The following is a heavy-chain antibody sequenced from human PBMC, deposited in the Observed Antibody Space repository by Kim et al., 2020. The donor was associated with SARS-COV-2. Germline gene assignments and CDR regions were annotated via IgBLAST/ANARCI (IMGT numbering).Heavy chain of an antibody. Sequence: GGSLRLSCAASGFTFSDYYMSWIRQAPGKGLEWVSYISSSGSTIYYADSVKGRFTISRDNAKNSLYLQMNSLRAEDTAVYYCAREPERWLQLRSFDYWGQGTLVTVSS. CDR2: ISSSGSTI. D-gene: IGHD5-12*01. V-gene: IGHV3-11*01. CDR3: AREPERWLQLRSFDY. J-gene: IGHJ4*02. CDR1: GFTFSDYY.